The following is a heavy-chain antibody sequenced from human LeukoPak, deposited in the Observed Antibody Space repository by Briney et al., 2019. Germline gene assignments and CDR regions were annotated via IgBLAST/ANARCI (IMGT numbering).Heavy chain of an antibody. CDR1: GYTFTSYD. D-gene: IGHD1-26*01. Sequence: ASVKVSCKASGYTFTSYDINWVRQATGQGLEWMGWMNPNSGNTGYAQKFQGRVTMTRNTSISTAHMELSSLRSEDTAVYYCARQNSGSQSYNFDYWGQGTLVTVSS. CDR2: MNPNSGNT. CDR3: ARQNSGSQSYNFDY. J-gene: IGHJ4*02. V-gene: IGHV1-8*01.